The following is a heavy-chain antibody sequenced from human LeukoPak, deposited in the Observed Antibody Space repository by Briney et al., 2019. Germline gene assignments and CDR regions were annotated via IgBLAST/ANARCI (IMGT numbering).Heavy chain of an antibody. V-gene: IGHV4-61*02. CDR2: IYTSGST. D-gene: IGHD1-26*01. CDR1: GGSISSGSYY. J-gene: IGHJ6*03. Sequence: SETLSLTCTVSGGSISSGSYYWSRIRQPAGKGLEWIGRIYTSGSTHYNPSLKSRVTISVDTSKNQFSLKLSSVTAADTAVYYCARWENYYYYMDVWGKGTTVTVSS. CDR3: ARWENYYYYMDV.